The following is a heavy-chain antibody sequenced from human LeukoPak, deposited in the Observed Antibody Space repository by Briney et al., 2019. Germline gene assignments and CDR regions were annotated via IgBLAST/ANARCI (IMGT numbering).Heavy chain of an antibody. CDR1: GFTFSSYA. Sequence: GGSLRLSWAASGFTFSSYAMSWVSQAPGKGLGWVSLISGSGDKTYYADSVKGRFTISRDNSKNTLYLQVNSLRADDTAVYYCAKDDPIDYRPWIYWGQGTLVIVSS. CDR3: AKDDPIDYRPWIY. CDR2: ISGSGDKT. V-gene: IGHV3-23*01. J-gene: IGHJ4*02. D-gene: IGHD4-11*01.